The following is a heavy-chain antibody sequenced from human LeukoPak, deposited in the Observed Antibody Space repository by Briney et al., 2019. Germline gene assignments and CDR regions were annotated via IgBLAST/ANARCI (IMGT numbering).Heavy chain of an antibody. V-gene: IGHV4-34*01. D-gene: IGHD4-23*01. J-gene: IGHJ4*02. CDR1: GGSFIGSH. Sequence: PSETLSLTCAVSGGSFIGSHWNWIRQPPGKGLEWIGEINHSGNTNYNPSLESRVTISVDTSKNQFSLKLGSVTAADTAVYYCARDPTTVVTLPYYFDDWGQGTLVTVSS. CDR3: ARDPTTVVTLPYYFDD. CDR2: INHSGNT.